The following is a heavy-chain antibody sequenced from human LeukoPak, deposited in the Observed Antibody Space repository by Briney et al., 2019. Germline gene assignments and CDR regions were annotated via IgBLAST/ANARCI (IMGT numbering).Heavy chain of an antibody. CDR3: ARDAMVRGVRFSFDP. Sequence: SVKVSCKASGGTFSSYAISWVRQAPGQGLEWIGRIIPIFGTANYAQKFQGRVTITTYESTSTAYMELSSLRSEDTAVYYCARDAMVRGVRFSFDPWGQGTLVTVSS. V-gene: IGHV1-69*05. CDR2: IIPIFGTA. J-gene: IGHJ5*02. D-gene: IGHD3-10*01. CDR1: GGTFSSYA.